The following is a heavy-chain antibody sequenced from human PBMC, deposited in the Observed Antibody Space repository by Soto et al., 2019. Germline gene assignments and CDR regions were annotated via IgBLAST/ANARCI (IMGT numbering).Heavy chain of an antibody. Sequence: EVQMVESGGGLVQPGGSLRLSCAASGFTFSRYWMYWVRQAPGKGLEWVANIKEDGSEINYVDSVKGRFTISRDHAKNSLYLQMNSLRVEDTAVYYCASSLLRGQGTLVTVSS. CDR3: ASSLL. CDR1: GFTFSRYW. V-gene: IGHV3-7*01. J-gene: IGHJ4*02. CDR2: IKEDGSEI.